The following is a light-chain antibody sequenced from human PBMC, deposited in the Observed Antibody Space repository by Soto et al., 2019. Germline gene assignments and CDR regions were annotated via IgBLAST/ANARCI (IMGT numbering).Light chain of an antibody. Sequence: QSVLTQPASVSGSPGQSITISCTGTSSDVGSYNLVSWYQQHPGKAPKLRIYEGSKRPSWVSNRFSGSKSGNTASLTISGLQAEDEADYYCCSYAGRWVFGGGTKLTVL. J-gene: IGLJ2*01. CDR2: EGS. CDR3: CSYAGRWV. CDR1: SSDVGSYNL. V-gene: IGLV2-23*01.